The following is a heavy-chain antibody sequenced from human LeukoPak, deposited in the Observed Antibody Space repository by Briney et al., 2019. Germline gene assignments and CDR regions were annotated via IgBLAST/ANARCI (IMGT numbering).Heavy chain of an antibody. D-gene: IGHD5-12*01. J-gene: IGHJ3*02. CDR3: ARDPNLMGTILKDAFDI. CDR1: GFTFSSYS. V-gene: IGHV3-21*01. Sequence: PGGSLRLSCAASGFTFSSYSMNWVRQAPGKGLEWGSSISSSSSYIYYADSVKGRFTISRDNAKNSLYLQMNSLRAEDTAVYYCARDPNLMGTILKDAFDIWGQGTLVTVSS. CDR2: ISSSSSYI.